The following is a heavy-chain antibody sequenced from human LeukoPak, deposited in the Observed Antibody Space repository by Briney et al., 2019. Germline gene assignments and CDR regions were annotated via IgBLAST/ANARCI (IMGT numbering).Heavy chain of an antibody. V-gene: IGHV3-49*04. CDR1: GFTFCDYA. D-gene: IGHD2-2*01. Sequence: GGSLRLSCTASGFTFCDYAMSWVRQAPGKGLEWVGFIRSKAYGGTTEYAASVKGRFTISREDSKSIAYLQMNSLKTEDTAVYYCARGGTVPAARDYYYMDVWGKGTTVTASS. J-gene: IGHJ6*03. CDR2: IRSKAYGGTT. CDR3: ARGGTVPAARDYYYMDV.